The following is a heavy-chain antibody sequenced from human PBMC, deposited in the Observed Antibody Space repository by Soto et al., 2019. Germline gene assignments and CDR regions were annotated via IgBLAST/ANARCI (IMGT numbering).Heavy chain of an antibody. CDR3: ARDFRAGIYYGSGSSVDY. D-gene: IGHD3-10*01. CDR2: ISAYNGNT. J-gene: IGHJ4*02. V-gene: IGHV1-18*01. Sequence: SVKVSCKASGYTFISYGTSWVRQAPGQGLEWMGWISAYNGNTKYAQKVQDRVTMTTDTSTNTAYMELRSLRSDDTAVYYCARDFRAGIYYGSGSSVDYWGQGTLVTVSS. CDR1: GYTFISYG.